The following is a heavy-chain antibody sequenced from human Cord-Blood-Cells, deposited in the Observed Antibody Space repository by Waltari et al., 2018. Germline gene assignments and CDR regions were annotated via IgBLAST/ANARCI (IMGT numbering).Heavy chain of an antibody. V-gene: IGHV3-21*01. CDR1: GFTFSSYS. CDR3: ARGGGSGSY. Sequence: EVQLVESGGGLVKPGGSLRLSCAASGFTFSSYSMNWVRQAPGKGGEWVSAISSSSSYIYDADSGKGRFTISRDNSKNSLYRQMNSLRAEDTAVYYCARGGGSGSYWGQGTLVTVSS. J-gene: IGHJ4*02. D-gene: IGHD3-10*01. CDR2: ISSSSSYI.